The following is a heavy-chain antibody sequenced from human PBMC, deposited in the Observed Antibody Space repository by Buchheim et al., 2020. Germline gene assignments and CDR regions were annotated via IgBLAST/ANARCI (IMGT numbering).Heavy chain of an antibody. CDR1: GFTFSSYG. Sequence: QVQLVESGGGVVQPGRSPRLSCAASGFTFSSYGMHWVRQAPGKGLEWVAVISYDGSNKYYADSVKGRFTISRDNSKNTLYLQMNSLRAEDTAVYYCARKGYGDYADAFDIWGQGT. V-gene: IGHV3-30*03. CDR3: ARKGYGDYADAFDI. J-gene: IGHJ3*02. CDR2: ISYDGSNK. D-gene: IGHD4-17*01.